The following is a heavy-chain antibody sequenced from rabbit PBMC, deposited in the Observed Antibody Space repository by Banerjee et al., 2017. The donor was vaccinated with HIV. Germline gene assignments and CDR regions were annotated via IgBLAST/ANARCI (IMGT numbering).Heavy chain of an antibody. CDR2: IYTGSGST. CDR3: ARRDNAYVDAPKL. D-gene: IGHD6-1*01. J-gene: IGHJ4*01. CDR1: GFSFSSGYD. Sequence: QSLEESGGGLVQPEGSLTLTCKASGFSFSSGYDMCWVRQAPGKGLEWIGCIYTGSGSTWYASWAKGRFTISKTSSTMVTLQMTSLTAADTATYFCARRDNAYVDAPKLWGQGTLVTVS. V-gene: IGHV1S40*01.